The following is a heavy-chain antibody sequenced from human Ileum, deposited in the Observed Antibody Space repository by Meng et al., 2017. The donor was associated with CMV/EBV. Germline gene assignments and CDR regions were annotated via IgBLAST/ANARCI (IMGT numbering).Heavy chain of an antibody. CDR2: ISTSGSD. J-gene: IGHJ4*02. Sequence: QVQLQQSGPGLMRPSATLSLPCTPSGDFATHFYWGWIRQPAGKGLQWIGRISTSGSDNYNPSLKSRVTLSVDTSKKQFSLKLSSVTAADTAVYYCARSGLRGIYVDYWGQGTLVTVSS. CDR1: GDFATHFY. CDR3: ARSGLRGIYVDY. D-gene: IGHD4-17*01. V-gene: IGHV4-4*07.